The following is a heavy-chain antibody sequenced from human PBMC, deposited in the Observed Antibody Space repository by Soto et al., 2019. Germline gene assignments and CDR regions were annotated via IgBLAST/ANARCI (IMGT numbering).Heavy chain of an antibody. D-gene: IGHD4-17*01. Sequence: QVQLQESGPGLVTPSQTLSLTCTVSGGSISSGGYYWRWIRQHPGKGLEWLGYIYYSGSTYYNPSLKSRMTISVDTSKNHFSLKLRSVTAADTAVYYCARNGIRGDYGSVGGYWGQGTLVTVSS. CDR2: IYYSGST. V-gene: IGHV4-31*03. J-gene: IGHJ4*02. CDR1: GGSISSGGYY. CDR3: ARNGIRGDYGSVGGY.